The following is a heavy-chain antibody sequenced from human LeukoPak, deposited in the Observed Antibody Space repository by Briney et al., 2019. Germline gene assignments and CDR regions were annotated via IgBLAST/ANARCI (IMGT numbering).Heavy chain of an antibody. D-gene: IGHD3-3*01. Sequence: GGSLRLSCAASGFTFSSYAMSWVRQAPGKGLEWVSAISGSGGSTYYADSVKGRFTISRDNSKNTLYLQMNSLRAEDTAVYYCAKGASYDFWSGYPGYFDYWGQGTLVTVSS. CDR1: GFTFSSYA. J-gene: IGHJ4*02. CDR3: AKGASYDFWSGYPGYFDY. CDR2: ISGSGGST. V-gene: IGHV3-23*01.